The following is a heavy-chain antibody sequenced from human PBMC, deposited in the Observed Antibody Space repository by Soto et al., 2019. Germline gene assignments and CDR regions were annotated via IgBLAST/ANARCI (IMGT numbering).Heavy chain of an antibody. J-gene: IGHJ4*02. CDR2: ISAHNGNT. Sequence: QVHLVQSGAEVKKPGASVKVSCKASGYTFTSYGITWVRQAPGQGLEWMGWISAHNGNTDSAQKLQGRVIVTRDTSTRTAYMELRSLISDDTAVYYCARGRYGDYWGQGALVTVYS. V-gene: IGHV1-18*01. CDR3: ARGRYGDY. D-gene: IGHD1-1*01. CDR1: GYTFTSYG.